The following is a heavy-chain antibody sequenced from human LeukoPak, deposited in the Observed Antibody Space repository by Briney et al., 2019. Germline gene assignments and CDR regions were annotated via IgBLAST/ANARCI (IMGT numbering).Heavy chain of an antibody. CDR2: ISAYNGNT. J-gene: IGHJ2*01. V-gene: IGHV1-18*01. Sequence: ASVKVSCKASGYTFTSYGISWVRQAPGQGLEWMGWISAYNGNTNYAQKFQGRVTITRDTSASTAYMELSSLRSEDTAVYYCARTYSGSYYGWYFDLWGRGTLVTVSS. CDR1: GYTFTSYG. D-gene: IGHD1-26*01. CDR3: ARTYSGSYYGWYFDL.